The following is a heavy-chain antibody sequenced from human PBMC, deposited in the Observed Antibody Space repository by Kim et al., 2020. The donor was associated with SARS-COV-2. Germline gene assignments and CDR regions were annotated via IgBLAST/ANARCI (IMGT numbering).Heavy chain of an antibody. Sequence: AAPVKGRFTISRDDSKNTLYLQMNSLKTEDTAVYDCTTGHPSRDLNAFDIWGQGTMVTVSS. D-gene: IGHD3-3*01. V-gene: IGHV3-15*01. CDR3: TTGHPSRDLNAFDI. J-gene: IGHJ3*02.